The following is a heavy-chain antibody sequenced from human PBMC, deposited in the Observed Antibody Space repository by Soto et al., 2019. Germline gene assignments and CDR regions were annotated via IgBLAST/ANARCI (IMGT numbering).Heavy chain of an antibody. CDR2: ISGSGGRT. CDR1: GFTFSSYA. Sequence: EVQLLESGGGLVQPGGSLRLSCAASGFTFSSYAMSWVRQAPGKGLVWVSAISGSGGRTYYADSVKGPFTISRDNSKNTLYLQMNSRRAEDTAVYFCARGRTTLAYCGQGTRVTVST. J-gene: IGHJ4*02. CDR3: ARGRTTLAY. D-gene: IGHD1-1*01. V-gene: IGHV3-23*01.